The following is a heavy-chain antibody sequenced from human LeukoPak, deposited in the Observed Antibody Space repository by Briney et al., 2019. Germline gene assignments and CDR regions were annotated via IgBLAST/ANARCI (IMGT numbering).Heavy chain of an antibody. CDR3: ARASDYYDSSGLGDY. CDR2: INPSGGST. CDR1: EYTFTSYY. V-gene: IGHV1-46*01. D-gene: IGHD3-22*01. Sequence: ASVKVSCKASEYTFTSYYMHWVRQAPGQGLEWMGIINPSGGSTSYAQKFQGRVTMTRDTSTSTVYMELSSLRSEDTAVYYCARASDYYDSSGLGDYWGQGTLVTVSS. J-gene: IGHJ4*02.